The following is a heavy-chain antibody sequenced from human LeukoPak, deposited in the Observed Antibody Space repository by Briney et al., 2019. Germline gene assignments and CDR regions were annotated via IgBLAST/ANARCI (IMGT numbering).Heavy chain of an antibody. V-gene: IGHV4-61*02. D-gene: IGHD3-22*01. CDR3: ARGPPNGHDDSSDYYVPACFDF. J-gene: IGHJ4*02. Sequence: SETLSLTCTVSGGSISSNNYYWSWIRQPAGKGLEWIGRIYTSGSTNYNPSLKSRVTISVDTSKKQFSLKLRSVTAAGTAVFYCARGPPNGHDDSSDYYVPACFDFWGQGTLVTVSS. CDR1: GGSISSNNYY. CDR2: IYTSGST.